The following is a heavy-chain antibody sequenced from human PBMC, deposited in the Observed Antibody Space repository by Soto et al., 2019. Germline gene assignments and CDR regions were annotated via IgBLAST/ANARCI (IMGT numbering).Heavy chain of an antibody. CDR1: GFTFTSYA. Sequence: GGSLRLSCAASGFTFTSYAISWVRQAPGKGLEWVSAISGSGGSTYYADSVKGRFTISRDNSKNTLYLQMNSLRAEDTAVYFCAKGARVYCSGGSCYFDYWGQGALVTVSS. V-gene: IGHV3-23*01. CDR2: ISGSGGST. CDR3: AKGARVYCSGGSCYFDY. J-gene: IGHJ4*02. D-gene: IGHD2-15*01.